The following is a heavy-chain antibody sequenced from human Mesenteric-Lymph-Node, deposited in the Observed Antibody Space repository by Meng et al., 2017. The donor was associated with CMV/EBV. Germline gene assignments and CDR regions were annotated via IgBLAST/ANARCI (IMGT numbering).Heavy chain of an antibody. CDR2: ISYDGSNK. CDR1: GFTFSSYA. J-gene: IGHJ5*02. Sequence: LRLSCADSGFTFSSYAMHWVRQAPGKGLEWVAVISYDGSNKYYADSVKGRFTISRDNSKNTLYLQMNSLRAEDTAVYYCARVGSYGSWGQGTLVTAPQ. CDR3: ARVGSYGS. D-gene: IGHD3-10*01. V-gene: IGHV3-30-3*01.